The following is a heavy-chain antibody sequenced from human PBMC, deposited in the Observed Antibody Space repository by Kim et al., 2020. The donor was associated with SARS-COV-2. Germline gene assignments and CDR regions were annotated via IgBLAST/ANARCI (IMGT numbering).Heavy chain of an antibody. D-gene: IGHD3-22*01. CDR3: ARGRSTMIVVVKHLNDY. Sequence: LKSRVTISVDTAKNQFSLKLSSVTAADTAVYYCARGRSTMIVVVKHLNDYWGQGTLVTVSS. J-gene: IGHJ4*02. V-gene: IGHV4-34*01.